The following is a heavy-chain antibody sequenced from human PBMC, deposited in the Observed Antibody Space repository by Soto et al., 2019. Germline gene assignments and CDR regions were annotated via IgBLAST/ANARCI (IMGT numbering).Heavy chain of an antibody. Sequence: EVHLVESGGGLVQPGGSLRLSCAASGFTFSSYEMNWVRQAPGKGMEWVSYISSSGSTIYYADSVKGRVTISSVNAKNSLSVHKNSLRAEDTAVYYCARDDHGDLPDYWGQGTLVTVSS. J-gene: IGHJ4*02. CDR3: ARDDHGDLPDY. CDR1: GFTFSSYE. CDR2: ISSSGSTI. D-gene: IGHD4-17*01. V-gene: IGHV3-48*03.